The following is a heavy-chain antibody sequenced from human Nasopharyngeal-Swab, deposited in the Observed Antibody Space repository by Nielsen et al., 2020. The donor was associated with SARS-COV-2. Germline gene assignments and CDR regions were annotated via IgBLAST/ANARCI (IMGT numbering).Heavy chain of an antibody. Sequence: GESLKISCAASGFTFSNYSMNWVRQAPGKGLEWVSAISSSSNYIYYADSVKGRFTISRDNAKNPLYLQMNSLRAEDTAVYYCARAAFGSYSYNWFDPWGQGTLVTVSS. D-gene: IGHD5-18*01. CDR1: GFTFSNYS. CDR3: ARAAFGSYSYNWFDP. CDR2: ISSSSNYI. V-gene: IGHV3-21*01. J-gene: IGHJ5*02.